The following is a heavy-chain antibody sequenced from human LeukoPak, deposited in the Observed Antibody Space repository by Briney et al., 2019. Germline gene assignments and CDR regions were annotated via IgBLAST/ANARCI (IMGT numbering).Heavy chain of an antibody. CDR2: INPNSGGT. Sequence: ASVKVSCKASGYTFTGYYMHWVRQAPGQGLGWMGWINPNSGGTNYAQKFQGRVTMTRDTSISTAYMELSRLRSDDTAVYYCARDREQITIFGVANWFDPWGQGTLVTVSS. V-gene: IGHV1-2*02. CDR1: GYTFTGYY. D-gene: IGHD3-3*01. J-gene: IGHJ5*02. CDR3: ARDREQITIFGVANWFDP.